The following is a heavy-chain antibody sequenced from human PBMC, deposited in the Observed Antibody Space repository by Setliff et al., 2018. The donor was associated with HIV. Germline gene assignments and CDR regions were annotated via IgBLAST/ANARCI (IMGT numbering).Heavy chain of an antibody. J-gene: IGHJ3*02. D-gene: IGHD3-3*01. CDR3: ARAPYYDFWSGYFSLTNLHVFDI. CDR1: GGSINSGSYY. Sequence: NPSETLSLTCTVSGGSINSGSYYWSWIRQPAGKGLEWIGHIYTSGSTNYNPSLKSRVTISVDTSKNQFSLKLTSVTAADTAVYYCARAPYYDFWSGYFSLTNLHVFDIWGQGTMVTVSS. CDR2: IYTSGST. V-gene: IGHV4-61*09.